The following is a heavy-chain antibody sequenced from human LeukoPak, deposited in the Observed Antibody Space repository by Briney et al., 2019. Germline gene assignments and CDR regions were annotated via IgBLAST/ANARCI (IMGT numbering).Heavy chain of an antibody. D-gene: IGHD6-13*01. CDR3: ATGVHGIAAAGDYYFDY. CDR2: IYHSGST. Sequence: SETLSLTCTVSGYSISSGYYWGWIRQPPGKGLEWIGSIYHSGSTNYNPSLKSRVTISVDTSKNQFSLKLSSVTAADTAVYYCATGVHGIAAAGDYYFDYWGQGTLVTVSS. V-gene: IGHV4-38-2*02. J-gene: IGHJ4*02. CDR1: GYSISSGYY.